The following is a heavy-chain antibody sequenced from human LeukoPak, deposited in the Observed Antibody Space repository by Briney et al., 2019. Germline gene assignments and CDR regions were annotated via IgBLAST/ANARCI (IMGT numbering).Heavy chain of an antibody. D-gene: IGHD2-15*01. CDR1: GFTFNNYA. V-gene: IGHV3-23*01. CDR3: AKQLGYCSDGSCYFPY. Sequence: GSLRLSCAASGFTFNNYAMSWVRQAPGKGLEWVSAISAGGGSTYYADSVQGRFTISRDNSKSTLCLQMNSLRAEDTAVYYCAKQLGYCSDGSCYFPYWGQGTLVTVSS. CDR2: ISAGGGST. J-gene: IGHJ4*02.